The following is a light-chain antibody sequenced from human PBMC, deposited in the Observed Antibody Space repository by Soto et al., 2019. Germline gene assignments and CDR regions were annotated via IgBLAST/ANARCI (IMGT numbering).Light chain of an antibody. CDR2: GAF. Sequence: DIVMTQSPDSLAVSLGERATINCKSSQSVLYSSNNKNYLAWYQLKPGQAPRLLIYGAFSRATGIPDRFSGSGSGTDFTLTISRLEPEDFAVYYCQQYGNSIPITFGQGTRLEIK. V-gene: IGKV4-1*01. CDR3: QQYGNSIPIT. CDR1: QSVLYSSNNKNY. J-gene: IGKJ5*01.